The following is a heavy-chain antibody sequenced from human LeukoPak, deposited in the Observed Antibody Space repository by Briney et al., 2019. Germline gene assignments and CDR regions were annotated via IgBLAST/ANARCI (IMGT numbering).Heavy chain of an antibody. CDR3: ARDRGQWLLNRFDA. Sequence: PSETLSLTCTVSGVSISSYYWSWLRQPPGKGREWWGYIYYSGTTNYNPSRKSRVTISVDTSKNQCSLKLSSVTVADTAVYCCARDRGQWLLNRFDAWGQGTLVTVSS. D-gene: IGHD6-19*01. CDR2: IYYSGTT. J-gene: IGHJ5*02. V-gene: IGHV4-59*01. CDR1: GVSISSYY.